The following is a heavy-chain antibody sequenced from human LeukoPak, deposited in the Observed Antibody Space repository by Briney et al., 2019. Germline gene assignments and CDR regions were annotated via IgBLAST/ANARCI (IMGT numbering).Heavy chain of an antibody. CDR2: IYPGVSDT. CDR1: GYSFTSYW. V-gene: IGHV5-51*01. CDR3: ASSGSGSYYDFDY. Sequence: GESLKISCTGSGYSFTSYWIGWVRQMPGKGLEWMGIIYPGVSDTRYSPSFQGQVTISADKSISTAYLQWSSLKASDTAMYYCASSGSGSYYDFDYWGQGTLVTVSS. D-gene: IGHD3-10*01. J-gene: IGHJ4*02.